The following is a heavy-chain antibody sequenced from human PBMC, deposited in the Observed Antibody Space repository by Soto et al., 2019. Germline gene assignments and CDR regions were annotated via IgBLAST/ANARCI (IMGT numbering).Heavy chain of an antibody. J-gene: IGHJ6*02. V-gene: IGHV3-30*18. CDR1: GFTFSSYG. CDR2: ISYDGSNK. CDR3: AKGIAVAGSYYYYYGMDV. Sequence: LRLSCAASGFTFSSYGMHWVRQAPGKGLEWVAVISYDGSNKYYADSVRGRFTISRDNSKNTLYLQMNSLRAEDTAVYYCAKGIAVAGSYYYYYGMDVWGQGTTVTVSS. D-gene: IGHD6-19*01.